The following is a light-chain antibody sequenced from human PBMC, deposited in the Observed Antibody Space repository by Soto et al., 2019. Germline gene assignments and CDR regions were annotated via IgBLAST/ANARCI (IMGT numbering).Light chain of an antibody. J-gene: IGKJ2*01. V-gene: IGKV3-20*01. Sequence: EIVLTQSPGTLSLSPGERATLSCRASQSVSSTYLAWYQQKPGQAPRLLIYGASSRATGIPDRFSGSGSGTDFTLTLSRMEPEDFAVYYCQQYETFGQGTKVDIK. CDR2: GAS. CDR3: QQYET. CDR1: QSVSSTY.